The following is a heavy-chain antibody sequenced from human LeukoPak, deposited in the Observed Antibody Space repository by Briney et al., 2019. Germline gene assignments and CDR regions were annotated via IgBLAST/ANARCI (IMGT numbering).Heavy chain of an antibody. V-gene: IGHV3-30-3*01. CDR3: TKGGPWMITFGGAPDAFDI. D-gene: IGHD3-16*01. CDR2: VTYDGNRQ. CDR1: GLDFSNYA. Sequence: GMSLRLSCVASGLDFSNYAMHWVRQAPGKGPEWVAVVTYDGNRQYYADSVKGRFTISRDNSKNTLYLQMNSLRAEDTAVYYCTKGGPWMITFGGAPDAFDIWGQGTMVTVSS. J-gene: IGHJ3*02.